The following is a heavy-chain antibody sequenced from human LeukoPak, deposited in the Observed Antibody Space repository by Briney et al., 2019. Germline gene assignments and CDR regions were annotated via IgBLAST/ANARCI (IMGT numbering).Heavy chain of an antibody. J-gene: IGHJ4*02. D-gene: IGHD5-18*01. CDR1: GFTVSSNY. CDR3: ARDPPPPQRGYRYGSGY. CDR2: IYSGGST. Sequence: GGSLRLSCAASGFTVSSNYMSWVRQAPGKGLEWVSVIYSGGSTYYADSVKGRFTISRDNSKNTLYLQMNSLRAEDTAVYYCARDPPPPQRGYRYGSGYWGQGTLVTVSS. V-gene: IGHV3-53*01.